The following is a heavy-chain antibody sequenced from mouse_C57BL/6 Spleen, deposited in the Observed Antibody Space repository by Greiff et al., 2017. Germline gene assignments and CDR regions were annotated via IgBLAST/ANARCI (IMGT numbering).Heavy chain of an antibody. V-gene: IGHV5-16*01. D-gene: IGHD1-1*01. CDR1: GFTFSDYY. Sequence: EVKLVESEGGLVQPGSSMKLSCTASGFTFSDYYMAWVRQVPEKGLEWVANINYDGSSTYYLDSLKSRFIISRDNAKNILYLQMSSLKSEDTATYYCARAVVARGYFDVWGTGTTVTVSS. CDR2: INYDGSST. CDR3: ARAVVARGYFDV. J-gene: IGHJ1*03.